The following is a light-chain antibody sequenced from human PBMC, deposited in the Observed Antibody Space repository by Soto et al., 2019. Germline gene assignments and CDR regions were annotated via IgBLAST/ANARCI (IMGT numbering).Light chain of an antibody. Sequence: QSALTQPHSVSGSPGQSVTISCTGTSSDVGGYNYVSRYQQHPDKAPKVMIYDVSKRPSGVPDRFSGSKSGNTASLTISGLQAEDEADYYCCSYAGSYTYVFGSGTKLTVL. CDR2: DVS. V-gene: IGLV2-11*01. CDR3: CSYAGSYTYV. CDR1: SSDVGGYNY. J-gene: IGLJ1*01.